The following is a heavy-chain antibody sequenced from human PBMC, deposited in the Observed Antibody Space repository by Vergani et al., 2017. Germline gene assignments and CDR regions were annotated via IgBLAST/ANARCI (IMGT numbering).Heavy chain of an antibody. V-gene: IGHV3-33*01. CDR3: ARDGGHDYGDFDAFYI. CDR1: GFTFSSYG. Sequence: QVQLVESGGGVVQPGRSLRLSCAASGFTFSSYGMHWVRQAPGKGLEWVAVIWYDGSNKYYADSVKGRFTISRDNSKNTLYLQMNSLRAEDTAVYYCARDGGHDYGDFDAFYIWGQGTMVTVSS. CDR2: IWYDGSNK. D-gene: IGHD4-17*01. J-gene: IGHJ3*02.